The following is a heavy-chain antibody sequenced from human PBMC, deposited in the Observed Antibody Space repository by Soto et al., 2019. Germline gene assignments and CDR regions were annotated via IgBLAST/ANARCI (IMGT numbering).Heavy chain of an antibody. CDR3: ARDLWPDYYLKNYFDY. J-gene: IGHJ4*02. CDR2: INPNSGGT. D-gene: IGHD3-22*01. Sequence: GASVKVSCKASGYTFTGYYMHWVRQAPGQGLEWMGWINPNSGGTNYAQKFQGRVTMTRDTSISTAYMELSRLRSDDTAVYYCARDLWPDYYLKNYFDYWGQGTLVTVSS. V-gene: IGHV1-2*02. CDR1: GYTFTGYY.